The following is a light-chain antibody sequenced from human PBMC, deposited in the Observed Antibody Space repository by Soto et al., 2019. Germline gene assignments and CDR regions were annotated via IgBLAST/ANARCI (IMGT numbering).Light chain of an antibody. CDR1: QSVSSY. Sequence: VLTQSPATLSLSPGERATLSCRASQSVSSYLAWYKQKPGQAPRLLIYDASNRATGIPARFSGSGSGTDFTLTISSLEPEDFAVYYCQQRSNWPLTFGGGTKVEIK. V-gene: IGKV3-11*01. CDR3: QQRSNWPLT. J-gene: IGKJ4*02. CDR2: DAS.